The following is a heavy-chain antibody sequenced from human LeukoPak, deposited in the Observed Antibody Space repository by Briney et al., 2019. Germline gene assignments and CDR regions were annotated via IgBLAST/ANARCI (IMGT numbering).Heavy chain of an antibody. D-gene: IGHD3-22*01. CDR2: IRSKAYGGTT. J-gene: IGHJ1*01. CDR3: NSSGYRGPEYFQH. Sequence: GGSLRLSCTASGFTFGDYAMSWFRQAPGKGLDWVGFIRSKAYGGTTEYAASVKGRFTISRDDSKSIAYLQMNSLKTEDTAVYYCNSSGYRGPEYFQHWGQGTLVTVSS. V-gene: IGHV3-49*03. CDR1: GFTFGDYA.